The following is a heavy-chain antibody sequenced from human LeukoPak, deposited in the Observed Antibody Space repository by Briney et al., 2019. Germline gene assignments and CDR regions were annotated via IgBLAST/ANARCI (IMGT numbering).Heavy chain of an antibody. D-gene: IGHD3-22*01. V-gene: IGHV3-30*03. CDR3: ARDLTPYYDSSGYFGY. CDR2: ISYDGSNK. J-gene: IGHJ4*02. CDR1: GFTFSSYG. Sequence: PGGSLRLSCAASGFTFSSYGMHWVRQAPGKGLEWVAVISYDGSNKYYADSVEGRFTISRDNSKNTLYLQMNSLRAEDTAVYYCARDLTPYYDSSGYFGYWGQGTLVTVSS.